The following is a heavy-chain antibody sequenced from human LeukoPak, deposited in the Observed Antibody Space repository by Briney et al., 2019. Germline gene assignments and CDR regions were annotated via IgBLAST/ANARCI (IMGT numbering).Heavy chain of an antibody. J-gene: IGHJ6*03. D-gene: IGHD2-2*02. V-gene: IGHV1-46*01. CDR1: GYTFTSYY. CDR2: INPSGGST. Sequence: ASVKVSCKASGYTFTSYYMHWVRQAPGQGLEWVGIINPSGGSTSYAQKFQGRVTMTRDMSTSTVYMELSSLRSEDTAVYYCAREGFYCSSTSCYIYYYYYMDVWGKGTTVTVSS. CDR3: AREGFYCSSTSCYIYYYYYMDV.